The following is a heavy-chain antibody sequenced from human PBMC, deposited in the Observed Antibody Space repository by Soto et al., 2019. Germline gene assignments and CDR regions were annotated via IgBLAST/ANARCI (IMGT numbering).Heavy chain of an antibody. J-gene: IGHJ5*02. D-gene: IGHD6-6*01. CDR1: GFTFSSYA. CDR3: AREQLRGLGWFDP. V-gene: IGHV3-30-3*01. Sequence: QVQLVESGGGVVQPGRSLRLSCADSGFTFSSYAMHWVRQAPGKGLEWVAVISYDGSNKYYADSVKGRFTISRDNSKNTLYLQMNSLRAEDTAVYYCAREQLRGLGWFDPWGQGTLVTVSS. CDR2: ISYDGSNK.